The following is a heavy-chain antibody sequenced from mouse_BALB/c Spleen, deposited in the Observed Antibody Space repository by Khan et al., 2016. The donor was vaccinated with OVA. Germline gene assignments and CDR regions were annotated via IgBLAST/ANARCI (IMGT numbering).Heavy chain of an antibody. CDR3: ARSTYRYAFAY. V-gene: IGHV3-8*02. J-gene: IGHJ3*01. D-gene: IGHD2-14*01. Sequence: EVQLQESGPSLVKPSQTLSLTCSVTGDPITSGYLRWIRKFPGNKLEYMGYMISTAYTDYNPSLKSRIAITRHTSKNQYYLQLNSVTTEDTATYYCARSTYRYAFAYWGQGTLVTVSA. CDR2: MISTAYT. CDR1: GDPITSGY.